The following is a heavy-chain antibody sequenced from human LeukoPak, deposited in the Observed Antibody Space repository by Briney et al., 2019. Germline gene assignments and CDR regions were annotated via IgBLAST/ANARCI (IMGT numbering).Heavy chain of an antibody. Sequence: GASVKVSCKASRYIFTSYYMHWVRQAPGQGLEWMGIINPSGGSTSYAQKFQGRVTMTRDTSTSTVYMELSSLRSEDTAVYYCARGLVVVPAAIQPTFGYWGQGTLVTVSS. J-gene: IGHJ4*02. V-gene: IGHV1-46*01. D-gene: IGHD2-2*02. CDR1: RYIFTSYY. CDR3: ARGLVVVPAAIQPTFGY. CDR2: INPSGGST.